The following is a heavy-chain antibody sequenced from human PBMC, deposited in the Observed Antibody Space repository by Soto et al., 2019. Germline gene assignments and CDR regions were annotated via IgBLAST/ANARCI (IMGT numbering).Heavy chain of an antibody. CDR1: GDSVPSNSAT. CDR3: ARQSHPQLGIYFDY. CDR2: TYYRSRWYN. V-gene: IGHV6-1*01. Sequence: QVQLQQSGPGLVKPSQTLSVTCAISGDSVPSNSATWNWIRQSPSRGLEWLGRTYYRSRWYNDYAVSVESRITINPDTSKNQFSLQLNSVTPEDTAVYYCARQSHPQLGIYFDYWGQGTLVTVSS. D-gene: IGHD7-27*01. J-gene: IGHJ4*02.